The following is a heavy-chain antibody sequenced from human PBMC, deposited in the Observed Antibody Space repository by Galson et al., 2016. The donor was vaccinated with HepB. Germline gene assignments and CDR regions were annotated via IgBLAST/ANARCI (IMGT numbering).Heavy chain of an antibody. CDR2: IYSGGST. V-gene: IGHV4-31*01. D-gene: IGHD2/OR15-2a*01. J-gene: IGHJ2*01. CDR3: ARESDCNGNTCYSMRGPHFWYYDL. Sequence: TLSLTCTVSGGSVSSGDYYWTWIRQFPGKGLEWIGYIYSGGSTYYNPSLRSPLSISMDKSKNHFTLMVISVTAADTAVYFCARESDCNGNTCYSMRGPHFWYYDLWGRGTLVTVSS. CDR1: GGSVSSGDYY.